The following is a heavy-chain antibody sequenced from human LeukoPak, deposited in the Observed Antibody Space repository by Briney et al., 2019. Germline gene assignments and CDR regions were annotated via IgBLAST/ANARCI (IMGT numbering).Heavy chain of an antibody. D-gene: IGHD6-13*01. CDR3: ARDKYSSSWYEGEDY. CDR2: INPNSGGT. CDR1: GYTFTGYY. V-gene: IGHV1-2*02. Sequence: ASVKVSCKASGYTFTGYYMHWVRQAPGQGLEWMGWINPNSGGTNYAQKLQGRVTMTTDTSTSTAYMELRSLRSDDTAVYYCARDKYSSSWYEGEDYWGQGTLVTVSS. J-gene: IGHJ4*02.